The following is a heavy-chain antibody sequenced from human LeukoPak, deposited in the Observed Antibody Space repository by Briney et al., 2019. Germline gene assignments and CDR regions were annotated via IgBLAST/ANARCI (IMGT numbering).Heavy chain of an antibody. D-gene: IGHD3-3*01. Sequence: SETLSLTCAVSGVSITPHYWTWIRQPAGKGLEWIGRIYGSGGTTYNPSLKNRVTMSLDTSTNQFSLILSSVTAADTAVYYCARGLYDFWSGSNYYYMDVWGKGTTVTVSS. V-gene: IGHV4-4*07. CDR1: GVSITPHY. CDR2: IYGSGGT. CDR3: ARGLYDFWSGSNYYYMDV. J-gene: IGHJ6*03.